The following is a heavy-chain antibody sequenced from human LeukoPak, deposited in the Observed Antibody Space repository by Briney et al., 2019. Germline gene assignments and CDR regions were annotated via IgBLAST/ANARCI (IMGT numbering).Heavy chain of an antibody. J-gene: IGHJ4*02. CDR1: GYTFTSYG. CDR2: ISAYNGNT. Sequence: ASVKVSCKASGYTFTSYGISWVRQAPGQGLEWMGWISAYNGNTNYAQKLQGRVTMTTDTSTSTAYMELSSLRSEDTAVYYCATGGYSGSLARFNNWGQGTLVTVSS. CDR3: ATGGYSGSLARFNN. V-gene: IGHV1-18*01. D-gene: IGHD1-26*01.